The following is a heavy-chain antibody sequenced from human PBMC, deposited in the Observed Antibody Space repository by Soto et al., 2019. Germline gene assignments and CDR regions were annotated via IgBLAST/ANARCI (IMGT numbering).Heavy chain of an antibody. CDR1: GFSFGDRY. D-gene: IGHD1-1*01. CDR2: IGGRGSPQ. V-gene: IGHV3-11*01. J-gene: IGHJ4*02. CDR3: AIDVRGLGTGGTGLYYLDH. Sequence: GGSLRLSCAASGFSFGDRYMSWLRQAPGQGLEWLGHIGGRGSPQQYADSLKCRISISRDNAKTSVYLQIESLRVEDTAVYYCAIDVRGLGTGGTGLYYLDHWGQGTMVTVSS.